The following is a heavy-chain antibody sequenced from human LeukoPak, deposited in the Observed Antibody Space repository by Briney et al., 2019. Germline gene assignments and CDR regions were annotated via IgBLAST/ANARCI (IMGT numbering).Heavy chain of an antibody. J-gene: IGHJ3*02. CDR3: ASFVREGVRGDAFDI. CDR1: GYTFTGYY. Sequence: ASVKASCKASGYTFTGYYMHWVRQAPGQGLEWMGWINPNSGGTNYAQKFQGRVTMTRDTSISTAYMELSRLRSDDTAVYYCASFVREGVRGDAFDIWGQGTMVTVSS. CDR2: INPNSGGT. V-gene: IGHV1-2*02. D-gene: IGHD3-10*01.